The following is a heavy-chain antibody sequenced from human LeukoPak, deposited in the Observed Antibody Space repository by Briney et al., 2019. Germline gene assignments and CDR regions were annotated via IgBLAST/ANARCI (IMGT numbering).Heavy chain of an antibody. J-gene: IGHJ4*02. CDR3: AKEMALGIAVAGFFDF. Sequence: GGSLRLSCAASGVTFSNYAINWVRQAPGKGLEWVSAISASGGSSYYADSVRDRFTISRDNSKNMLYLKMSSLRAEDTAVYYCAKEMALGIAVAGFFDFWGQGTLVTVSS. CDR2: ISASGGSS. D-gene: IGHD6-19*01. V-gene: IGHV3-23*01. CDR1: GVTFSNYA.